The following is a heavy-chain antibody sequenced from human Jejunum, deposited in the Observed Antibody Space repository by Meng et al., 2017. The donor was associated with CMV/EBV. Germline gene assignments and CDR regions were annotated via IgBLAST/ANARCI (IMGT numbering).Heavy chain of an antibody. CDR3: ARSSTSGFDP. Sequence: CTVSGGSISRTTYYWGWIRQRPGKGLEWIGDIYYSGTTYYNPSLKSRLTISLDTSKNHFSLRLSSVTAADTALYYCARSSTSGFDPWGQGTLVTVSS. D-gene: IGHD2-2*01. CDR2: IYYSGTT. CDR1: GGSISRTTYY. J-gene: IGHJ5*02. V-gene: IGHV4-39*07.